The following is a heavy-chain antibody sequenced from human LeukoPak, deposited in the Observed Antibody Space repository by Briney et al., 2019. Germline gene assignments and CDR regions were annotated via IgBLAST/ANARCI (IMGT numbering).Heavy chain of an antibody. CDR1: GGSISSSSYY. Sequence: PSETLSLTCTVSGGSISSSSYYWGWIRQPPGKGLEWIGSIYYSGSTYYNPSLKSRVTISVDTSKNQFSLKLSSVTAADTAVYYCARVGRSWSPLSQYYFDYWGQGTLVTVSS. V-gene: IGHV4-39*01. J-gene: IGHJ4*02. CDR2: IYYSGST. CDR3: ARVGRSWSPLSQYYFDY.